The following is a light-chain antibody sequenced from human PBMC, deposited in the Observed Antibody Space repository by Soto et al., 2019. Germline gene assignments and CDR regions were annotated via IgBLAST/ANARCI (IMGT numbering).Light chain of an antibody. CDR3: SSYTNSTSFVV. J-gene: IGLJ2*01. Sequence: QSALKQPPSVSESTVQSINISCTETSSNAGTYDYASLYQQHPGKPPKLIIYDVSNRPSGVSNRFSGSKSGNTGSLNISGLQSADESDYYSSSYTNSTSFVVCGGRTKL. CDR1: SSNAGTYDY. CDR2: DVS. V-gene: IGLV2-14*03.